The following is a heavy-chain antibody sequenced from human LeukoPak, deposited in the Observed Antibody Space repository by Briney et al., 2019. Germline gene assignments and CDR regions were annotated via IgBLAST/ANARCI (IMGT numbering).Heavy chain of an antibody. Sequence: SGTLSLTCAVSGGSISSSNWWSWVRQPPGKGLEWIGEIYHSGSTNYNPSLKSRVTISVDKSKNQLSLKLSSVTAADTAVYYCARVSIAVAGTCWYFDLWGRGTLVTVSS. D-gene: IGHD6-19*01. CDR3: ARVSIAVAGTCWYFDL. CDR1: GGSISSSNW. V-gene: IGHV4-4*02. CDR2: IYHSGST. J-gene: IGHJ2*01.